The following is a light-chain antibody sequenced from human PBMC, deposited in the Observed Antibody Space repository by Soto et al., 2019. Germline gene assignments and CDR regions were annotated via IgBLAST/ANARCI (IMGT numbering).Light chain of an antibody. CDR2: GAS. J-gene: IGKJ1*01. CDR3: QQYNNWPWT. Sequence: EIVLTQSPGTLSLSPGERATLSFRASQSVYYNYLAWYQQKPGQAPRLLIYGASTRATGIPARFSGSGSGTEFTLTISSLQSEDFAVYYCQQYNNWPWTFGQGTKVDIK. V-gene: IGKV3-15*01. CDR1: QSVYYN.